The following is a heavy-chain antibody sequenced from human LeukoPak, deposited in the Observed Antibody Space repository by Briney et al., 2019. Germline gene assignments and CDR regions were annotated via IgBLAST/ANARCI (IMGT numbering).Heavy chain of an antibody. D-gene: IGHD1-26*01. CDR3: ARHTRFLNSGSYYFPPYYFDY. CDR2: IYHSGST. Sequence: SQTLSLTCAVSGGSISSGGYSWSWIRQPPGKGLEWIGYIYHSGSTYYNPSLKSRVTISVDTSKNQFSLKLSSVTAADTAVYYCARHTRFLNSGSYYFPPYYFDYWGQGTLVTVSS. J-gene: IGHJ4*02. CDR1: GGSISSGGYS. V-gene: IGHV4-30-2*03.